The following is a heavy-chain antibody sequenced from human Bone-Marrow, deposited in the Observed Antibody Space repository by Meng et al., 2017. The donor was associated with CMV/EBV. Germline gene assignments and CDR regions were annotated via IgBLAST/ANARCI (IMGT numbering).Heavy chain of an antibody. D-gene: IGHD6-6*01. CDR3: AKFGGKQLVVDY. J-gene: IGHJ4*02. CDR1: GFTFSSYG. CDR2: IRYDGSNK. Sequence: GESLKISCAASGFTFSSYGMHWVRQAPGKGLEWVAFIRYDGSNKYYADSVKGRFTISRDNSKNTLYLQMNSLRAEDTAVYYCAKFGGKQLVVDYWGQGTPVTVSS. V-gene: IGHV3-30*02.